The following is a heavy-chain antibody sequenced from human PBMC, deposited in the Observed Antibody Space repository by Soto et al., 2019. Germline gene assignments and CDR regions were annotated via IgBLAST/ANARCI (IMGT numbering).Heavy chain of an antibody. Sequence: PGESLKISCKGSGYSFTTYWIAWVRQMPGKGLEWVGIIYPGDSDTKYSPSFEGHVTISVDKSISTAFLQWNSLKASDNAIYYCARHSTSAAKDYWGQGTLVT. CDR1: GYSFTTYW. D-gene: IGHD5-18*01. CDR3: ARHSTSAAKDY. V-gene: IGHV5-51*01. J-gene: IGHJ4*01. CDR2: IYPGDSDT.